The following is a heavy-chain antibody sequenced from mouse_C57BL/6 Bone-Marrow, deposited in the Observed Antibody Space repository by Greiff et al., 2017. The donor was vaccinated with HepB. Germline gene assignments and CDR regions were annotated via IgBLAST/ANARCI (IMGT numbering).Heavy chain of an antibody. CDR3: APITTVVATGDY. CDR2: INPYNGGT. CDR1: GYTFTDYY. D-gene: IGHD1-1*01. V-gene: IGHV1-19*01. Sequence: EVQLQQSGPVLVKPGASVKMSCKASGYTFTDYYMNWVKQSHGKSLEWIGVINPYNGGTSYNQKFKGKATLTVDKSSSTAYMELNSLTSEDSAVYYCAPITTVVATGDYWGQGTTLTVSS. J-gene: IGHJ2*01.